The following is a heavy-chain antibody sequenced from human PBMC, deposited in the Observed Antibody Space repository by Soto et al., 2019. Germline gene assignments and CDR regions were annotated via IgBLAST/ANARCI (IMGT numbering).Heavy chain of an antibody. V-gene: IGHV3-33*01. D-gene: IGHD3-10*01. CDR2: IWYDGSNK. J-gene: IGHJ4*02. Sequence: GGSLRLSCAASGFTFSSYGMHWVRQAPGKGLEWVAVIWYDGSNKYYADSVKGRFTISRDNSKNTLYLQMNSLRAEDTAVYYCARDRWSHRGSGSYSIRQDYWGQGTLVTVSS. CDR3: ARDRWSHRGSGSYSIRQDY. CDR1: GFTFSSYG.